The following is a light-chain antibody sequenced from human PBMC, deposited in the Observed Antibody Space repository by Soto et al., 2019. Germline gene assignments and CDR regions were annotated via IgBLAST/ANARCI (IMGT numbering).Light chain of an antibody. J-gene: IGLJ1*01. CDR2: DVS. V-gene: IGLV2-14*01. CDR3: SSYTSSSTPYV. Sequence: QSVLTQPASVSGSPGRSITISCTGTSSDVGGYNYVSWYQQHPGKAPKLMIYDVSNRPSGFSNRFSGSKSGNPASLTISGLQAEDEADYYCSSYTSSSTPYVFGTGTKVTVL. CDR1: SSDVGGYNY.